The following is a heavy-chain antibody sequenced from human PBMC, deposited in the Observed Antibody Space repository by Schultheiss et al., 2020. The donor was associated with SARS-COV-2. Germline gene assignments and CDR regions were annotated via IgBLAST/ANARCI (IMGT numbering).Heavy chain of an antibody. CDR2: ISAYNGNT. CDR1: GGTFSSYA. Sequence: ASVKVSCKASGGTFSSYAISWVRQAPGQGLEWMGWISAYNGNTGYAQKFQGRVTMTTDTSTSTAYMELRSLRSDDTAVYYCARAPASLGYCSSTSCYDMDVWGKGTTVTVSS. J-gene: IGHJ6*03. V-gene: IGHV1-18*01. CDR3: ARAPASLGYCSSTSCYDMDV. D-gene: IGHD2-2*01.